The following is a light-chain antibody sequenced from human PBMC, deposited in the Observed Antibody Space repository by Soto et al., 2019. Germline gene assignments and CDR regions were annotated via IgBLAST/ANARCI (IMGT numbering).Light chain of an antibody. Sequence: EIVLTQSPATLSLSPGERATLPRKASQKVSRYLTWYQQKPGQSPRLLISDASNRATGIPARFSGSGSGTDFTLTIGSLEPEDFALYYCQQYSSWPGTFGQGTSLEI. J-gene: IGKJ2*01. CDR2: DAS. CDR1: QKVSRY. V-gene: IGKV3-11*01. CDR3: QQYSSWPGT.